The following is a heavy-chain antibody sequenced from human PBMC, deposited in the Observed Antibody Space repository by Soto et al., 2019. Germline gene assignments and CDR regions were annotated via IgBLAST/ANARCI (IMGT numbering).Heavy chain of an antibody. D-gene: IGHD5-18*01. CDR3: ARGLNGYLHYFDY. J-gene: IGHJ4*02. CDR1: GYTFTSYA. V-gene: IGHV1-3*01. Sequence: ASVKVSCKASGYTFTSYAMHWVRQAPGQRLEWMGWINAGNGNTKYSQKFQGRVTITRDTSASTAYMELSSLRSEDTAVYYCARGLNGYLHYFDYWGQGTPVTVSA. CDR2: INAGNGNT.